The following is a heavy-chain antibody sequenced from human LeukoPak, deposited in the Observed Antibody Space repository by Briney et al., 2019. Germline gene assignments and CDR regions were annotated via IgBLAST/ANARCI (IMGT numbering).Heavy chain of an antibody. Sequence: ASVKVSCKASGYTFTGYYMHWVRQAPGQGLEWMGWINPNSGGTNYAQKFQGRVTMTRDTSISTAYMELSRLRSDDTAVYYCARDLGLRDIVVVTAILYGMDVWGQGTTVTVSS. J-gene: IGHJ6*02. CDR1: GYTFTGYY. CDR2: INPNSGGT. V-gene: IGHV1-2*02. CDR3: ARDLGLRDIVVVTAILYGMDV. D-gene: IGHD2-21*02.